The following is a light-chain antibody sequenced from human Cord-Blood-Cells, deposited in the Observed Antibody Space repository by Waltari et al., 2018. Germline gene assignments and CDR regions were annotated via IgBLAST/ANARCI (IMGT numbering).Light chain of an antibody. CDR2: GKH. CDR1: SLRSYY. CDR3: NSRDSSGNHLV. Sequence: SSELTQDPAVSVALGQTVRITCQGDSLRSYYASWYQQKPGQAPVLVIYGKHNRPSGIPDRFSRSSSGISSSLTITGAQAEDEADYYCNSRDSSGNHLVFGGGTKLTVL. J-gene: IGLJ3*02. V-gene: IGLV3-19*01.